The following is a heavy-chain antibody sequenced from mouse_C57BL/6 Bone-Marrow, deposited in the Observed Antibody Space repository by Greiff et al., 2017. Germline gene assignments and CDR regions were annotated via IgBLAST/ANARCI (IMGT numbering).Heavy chain of an antibody. CDR2: IYPRDGST. CDR3: ARDYGSSYWYFDV. Sequence: VQRVESGPELVKPGASVKLSCKASGYTFTSYDINWVKQRPGQGLEWIGWIYPRDGSTKYNEKFKGQATLTVDTSSSTAYMELHSLTSEDSAVYFCARDYGSSYWYFDVWGTGTTVTVSS. D-gene: IGHD1-1*01. V-gene: IGHV1-85*01. J-gene: IGHJ1*03. CDR1: GYTFTSYD.